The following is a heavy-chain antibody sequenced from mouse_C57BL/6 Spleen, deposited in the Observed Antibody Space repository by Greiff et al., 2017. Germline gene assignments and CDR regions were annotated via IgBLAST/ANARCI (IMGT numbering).Heavy chain of an antibody. CDR3: ARLATGYWYFDV. V-gene: IGHV5-9*01. J-gene: IGHJ1*03. Sequence: EVQRVESGGGLVKPGGSLKLSCAASGFTFSSYTMSWVRQTPEKRLEWVATISGGGGNTYYPDSVKGRFTISRDNAKNTLYLQMSSLRSEDTALYYCARLATGYWYFDVWGTGTTVTVSS. CDR1: GFTFSSYT. CDR2: ISGGGGNT. D-gene: IGHD4-1*02.